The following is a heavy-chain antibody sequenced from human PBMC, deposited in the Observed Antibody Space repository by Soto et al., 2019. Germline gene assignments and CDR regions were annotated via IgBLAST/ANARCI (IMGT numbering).Heavy chain of an antibody. V-gene: IGHV3-23*01. CDR1: GYIFSTYA. Sequence: EVQLLESGGGLVQPGGSLRLSCAASGYIFSTYALTWVRQAPGQGLERVSGISASSGSSACYADSVKGRFTISRDNSKNTMYLQMSSLRVEDTAVYYCARVGVGYSGYFDPWGQGTLVTVSS. CDR2: ISASSGSSA. CDR3: ARVGVGYSGYFDP. D-gene: IGHD1-26*01. J-gene: IGHJ5*02.